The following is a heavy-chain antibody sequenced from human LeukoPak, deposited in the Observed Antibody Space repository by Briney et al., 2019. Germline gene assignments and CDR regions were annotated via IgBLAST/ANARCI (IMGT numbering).Heavy chain of an antibody. J-gene: IGHJ4*02. V-gene: IGHV3-23*01. CDR3: TVITMIVVVTRIDY. Sequence: PGGSLRLSCAASGFTFSSYAMSWVRQAPGKGLEWVSAISGSGGSTYYADSVKGRLTISRDNSKNTLYLQMNSLRAEDTAVYYCTVITMIVVVTRIDYWGQGTLVTVSS. D-gene: IGHD3-22*01. CDR1: GFTFSSYA. CDR2: ISGSGGST.